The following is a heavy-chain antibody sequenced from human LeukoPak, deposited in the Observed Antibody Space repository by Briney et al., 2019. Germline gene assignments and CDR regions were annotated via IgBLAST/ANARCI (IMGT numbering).Heavy chain of an antibody. D-gene: IGHD3-22*01. CDR3: ARDSTPNDSSGYFHDY. CDR1: GGTFSSYA. Sequence: ASVKVSCKASGGTFSSYAISWVRQAPGQGLEWMGGIIPIFGTANYAQKFQGRVTMTRDTSTSTVYMELSSLRSEDTAVYYCARDSTPNDSSGYFHDYWGQGTLVTVSS. J-gene: IGHJ4*02. CDR2: IIPIFGTA. V-gene: IGHV1-69*05.